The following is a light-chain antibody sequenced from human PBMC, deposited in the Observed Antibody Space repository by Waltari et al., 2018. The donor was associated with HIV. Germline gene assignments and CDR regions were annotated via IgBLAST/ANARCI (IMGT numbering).Light chain of an antibody. CDR1: SSNIGSNY. CDR3: AAWDDSLSGPGV. J-gene: IGLJ3*02. V-gene: IGLV1-47*01. Sequence: QSVLTPPPSASGPPGQRVTISCSGSSSNIGSNYVYWYQQLPGTAPKLLIYRNNQRPSGVPDRFSGSKSGTSASLAISGLRSEDEADYYCAAWDDSLSGPGVFGGGTKLTVL. CDR2: RNN.